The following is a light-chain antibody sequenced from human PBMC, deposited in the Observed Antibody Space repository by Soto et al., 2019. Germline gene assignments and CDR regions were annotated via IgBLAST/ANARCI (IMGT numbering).Light chain of an antibody. J-gene: IGKJ3*01. Sequence: DIQMTQSPSSLSASVGDRVAITCRSSQSISVYLNWYQQKPGKALKLVIYGASNLQSGVPSRFSGSGSGSEFTLTISGLQPYDFAIYFCHQSYSLPLTFGPGTKVDV. CDR1: QSISVY. V-gene: IGKV1-39*01. CDR3: HQSYSLPLT. CDR2: GAS.